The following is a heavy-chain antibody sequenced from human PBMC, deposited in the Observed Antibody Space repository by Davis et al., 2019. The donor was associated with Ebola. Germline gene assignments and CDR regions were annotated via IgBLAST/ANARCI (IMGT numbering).Heavy chain of an antibody. Sequence: GGSLRLSCAASGFTFSSYAMHWVRQAPGKGLEWVAVISYDGSNKYYADSVKGRFTISRDNSKNTLYLQMNSLRAEDTAVYYCARGRRWELLDNWFDPWGQGVLVTVSS. D-gene: IGHD1-26*01. CDR2: ISYDGSNK. CDR3: ARGRRWELLDNWFDP. V-gene: IGHV3-30-3*01. J-gene: IGHJ5*02. CDR1: GFTFSSYA.